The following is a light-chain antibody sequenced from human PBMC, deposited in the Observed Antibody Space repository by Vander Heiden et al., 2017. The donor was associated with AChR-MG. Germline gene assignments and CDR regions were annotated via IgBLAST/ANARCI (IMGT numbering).Light chain of an antibody. CDR1: QNINNN. CDR2: GAS. CDR3: QQYDNYFALT. Sequence: EILMTQSPGTLSLSPGEGATLPCRASQNINNNLAWYQQKPGQPPRLLIYGASFRAAGIPGRFSGSGSGTDFTLTISSLQSDDFAVYYCQQYDNYFALTFGGGTKVEIK. V-gene: IGKV3-15*01. J-gene: IGKJ4*01.